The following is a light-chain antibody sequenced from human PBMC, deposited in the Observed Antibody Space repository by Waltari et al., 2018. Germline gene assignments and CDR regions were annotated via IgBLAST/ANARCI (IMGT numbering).Light chain of an antibody. CDR2: DAS. V-gene: IGKV3-11*01. J-gene: IGKJ2*01. Sequence: EIVLTQSPATLSLSPGERATLSCRASQGVSSYLAWYQQKPGQAPRLRIYDASNRATGIPARFSGSGSGTDFTRTISSLEPEDFAVYYCQQRSNWPYTFGQGTKLEIK. CDR3: QQRSNWPYT. CDR1: QGVSSY.